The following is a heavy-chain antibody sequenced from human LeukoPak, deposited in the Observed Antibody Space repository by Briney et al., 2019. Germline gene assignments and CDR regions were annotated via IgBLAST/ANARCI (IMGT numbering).Heavy chain of an antibody. Sequence: ASVKVSCKASGYTFTSYGISWVRQAPGQGLEWMGWISAYNGNTNYAQNLQGRVTITTDTSTSTAYMELRSLRSDDTAVYYCARDTDFWSGLDYWGQGTLVTVSS. D-gene: IGHD3-3*01. CDR3: ARDTDFWSGLDY. CDR1: GYTFTSYG. V-gene: IGHV1-18*01. J-gene: IGHJ4*02. CDR2: ISAYNGNT.